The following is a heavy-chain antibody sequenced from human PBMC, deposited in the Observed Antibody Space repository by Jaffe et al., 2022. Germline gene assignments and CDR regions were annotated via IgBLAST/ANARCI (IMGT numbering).Heavy chain of an antibody. CDR1: GFTFSSYA. J-gene: IGHJ4*02. D-gene: IGHD2-2*01. Sequence: EVQLLESGGGLVQPGGSLRLSCAASGFTFSSYAMSWVRQAPGKGLEWVSAISGSGGSTYYADSVKGRFTISRDNSKNTLYLQMNSLRAEDTAVYYCAKDQGDCSSTSCYASYFDYWGQGTLVTVSS. V-gene: IGHV3-23*01. CDR3: AKDQGDCSSTSCYASYFDY. CDR2: ISGSGGST.